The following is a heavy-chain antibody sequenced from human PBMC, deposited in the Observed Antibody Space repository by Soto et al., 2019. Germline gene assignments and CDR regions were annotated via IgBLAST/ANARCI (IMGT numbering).Heavy chain of an antibody. CDR3: AKPGLLWFGELLRYFDY. D-gene: IGHD3-10*01. Sequence: EVQLLESGGGLVQPGGSLRLSCAASGFTFSSYAMSWVRQAPGKGLEWVSAISGSGGSTYYADSVKGRFTISRDNSKNTLYLQMNSLRAEDTAVYYCAKPGLLWFGELLRYFDYWGQGTLVTDSS. CDR1: GFTFSSYA. V-gene: IGHV3-23*01. CDR2: ISGSGGST. J-gene: IGHJ4*02.